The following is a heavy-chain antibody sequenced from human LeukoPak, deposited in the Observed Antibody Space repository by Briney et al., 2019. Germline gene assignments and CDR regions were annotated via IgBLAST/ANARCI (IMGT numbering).Heavy chain of an antibody. CDR3: ARAHYDILTGYSYYYYYGMDV. CDR1: GFTFSSYA. D-gene: IGHD3-9*01. Sequence: PGGSLRLSCAASGFTFSSYAMSWVRQAPGKGLEWVSAISGSGGSTYYADSVKGRFTISRDNSKNTLYLQMNSLRAEDTAVYYCARAHYDILTGYSYYYYYGMDVWGQGTTVTVSS. J-gene: IGHJ6*02. CDR2: ISGSGGST. V-gene: IGHV3-23*01.